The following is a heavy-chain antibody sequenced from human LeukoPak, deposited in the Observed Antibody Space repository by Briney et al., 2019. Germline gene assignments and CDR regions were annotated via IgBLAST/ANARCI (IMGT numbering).Heavy chain of an antibody. Sequence: QPGGSLRLSCAASGFTFSRYSMNWVRQAPGKGLEWVSYISSSGSTIYYADSVKGRFTISRDNSKNTLYLQMNSLRAEDTAVYSCAKDAYGSPGGYFDYWGQGTLVTVSS. D-gene: IGHD2-21*01. CDR3: AKDAYGSPGGYFDY. J-gene: IGHJ4*02. CDR1: GFTFSRYS. V-gene: IGHV3-48*01. CDR2: ISSSGSTI.